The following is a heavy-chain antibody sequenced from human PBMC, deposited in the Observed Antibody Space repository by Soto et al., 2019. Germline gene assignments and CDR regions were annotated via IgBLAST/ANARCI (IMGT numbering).Heavy chain of an antibody. CDR3: ARDGWGSNWYFDL. Sequence: PLGGSLRLSCEASGFTFSNFGMHWVRQAPGKGLEWVAVISYDGKQTYYADSVKGRFTISKDKSKRTLFLQMNSLRVDDTAVYYCARDGWGSNWYFDLWGRGTLVTAPQ. CDR2: ISYDGKQT. D-gene: IGHD3-16*01. V-gene: IGHV3-30*03. CDR1: GFTFSNFG. J-gene: IGHJ2*01.